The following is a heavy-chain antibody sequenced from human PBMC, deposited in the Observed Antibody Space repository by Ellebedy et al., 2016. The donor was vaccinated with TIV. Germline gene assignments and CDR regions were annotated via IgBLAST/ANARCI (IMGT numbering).Heavy chain of an antibody. V-gene: IGHV3-21*01. Sequence: PGGSLRLSCAASGFTFNMYTMNWVRQAPGKGLEWVSSISRSSSFIYYALSVKGRFTISRDNAENSLYLQMNSLRAEDTAVYYCARDDRLTEDNLYGMDVWGHGTTVTVSS. CDR2: ISRSSSFI. CDR3: ARDDRLTEDNLYGMDV. D-gene: IGHD3-9*01. J-gene: IGHJ6*02. CDR1: GFTFNMYT.